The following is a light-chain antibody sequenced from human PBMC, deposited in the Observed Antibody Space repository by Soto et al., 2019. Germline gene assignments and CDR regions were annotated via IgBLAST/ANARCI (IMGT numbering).Light chain of an antibody. Sequence: QSALTQPASVSGSPGQSITISCSGTRSDIGSYNYVAWYQQFPGKTPKILIYGVSNRPSGVSSRFSGSKSGNTASLTISGLQAEDEADYYCISYAGSNNLVFGGGTKLTVL. CDR2: GVS. V-gene: IGLV2-14*01. CDR3: ISYAGSNNLV. CDR1: RSDIGSYNY. J-gene: IGLJ2*01.